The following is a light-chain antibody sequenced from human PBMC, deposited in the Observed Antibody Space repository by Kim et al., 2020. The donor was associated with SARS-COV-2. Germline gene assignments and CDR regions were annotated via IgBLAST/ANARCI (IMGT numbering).Light chain of an antibody. CDR3: QQFSSYPIT. Sequence: AFVGDSVTITCRASQGISSALAWYQQTLGKAPKLLIYDASNLESGVPTRFSGSGSGTDFTLTISSVQPEDFATYYCQQFSSYPITFGQGTRLEIK. CDR2: DAS. CDR1: QGISSA. V-gene: IGKV1-13*02. J-gene: IGKJ5*01.